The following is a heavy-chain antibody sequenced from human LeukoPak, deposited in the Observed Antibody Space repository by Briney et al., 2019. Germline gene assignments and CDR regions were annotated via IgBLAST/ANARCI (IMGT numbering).Heavy chain of an antibody. D-gene: IGHD1-26*01. Sequence: SETLSLTCTVSGYSISSGYYWGWIRQPPGKGLEWIGSIYHSGSTYYNPSLKSRVTISVDTSKNQFSLKLSSVTAADTAVYYCARDQYGELGPLAYYYYYMDVWGKGTTVTVSS. CDR2: IYHSGST. CDR1: GYSISSGYY. V-gene: IGHV4-38-2*02. CDR3: ARDQYGELGPLAYYYYYMDV. J-gene: IGHJ6*03.